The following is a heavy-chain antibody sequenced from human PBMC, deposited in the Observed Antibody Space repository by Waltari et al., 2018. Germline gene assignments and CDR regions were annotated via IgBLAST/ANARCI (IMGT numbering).Heavy chain of an antibody. V-gene: IGHV3-74*01. Sequence: EVQVVESGGGLAQPGGSLRLSCAASGFTSNTYWRHWVRQAPGKGLVWVPQISSDGKIANYADSGKGRCTISKDNAKNTLFLQMNSLRVEDTAVYYCTTSHKYTTFDIWGQGTVVTVSS. D-gene: IGHD6-6*01. CDR3: TTSHKYTTFDI. CDR2: ISSDGKIA. J-gene: IGHJ3*02. CDR1: GFTSNTYW.